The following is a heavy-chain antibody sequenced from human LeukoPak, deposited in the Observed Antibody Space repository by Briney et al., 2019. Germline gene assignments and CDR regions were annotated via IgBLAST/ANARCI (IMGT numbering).Heavy chain of an antibody. Sequence: GGSLRLSCEASGFTFSVYYMTWIRQAPGKGLEWVSYISSSGNTIFYADAVKGRFTISRDNSKNTLYVQMNSLRAADTAVYYCALGLRYCSSTSCYPYAFDIWGQGTMVTVSS. D-gene: IGHD2-2*01. J-gene: IGHJ3*02. CDR3: ALGLRYCSSTSCYPYAFDI. CDR1: GFTFSVYY. CDR2: ISSSGNTI. V-gene: IGHV3-11*01.